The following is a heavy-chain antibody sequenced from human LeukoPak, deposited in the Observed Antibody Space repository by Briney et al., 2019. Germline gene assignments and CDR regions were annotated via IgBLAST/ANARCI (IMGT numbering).Heavy chain of an antibody. CDR2: IYYSGST. CDR3: ARQIWSSSSSFGY. V-gene: IGHV4-39*01. Sequence: SETLSLTCTVSGGSISSSSYYWGWIRQPPGKGLEWIVSIYYSGSTYYNPSHKSRVTISVNTSKNEFSLKLRSVTAAATAVYYCARQIWSSSSSFGYWGQGTLVTVSS. D-gene: IGHD6-6*01. J-gene: IGHJ4*02. CDR1: GGSISSSSYY.